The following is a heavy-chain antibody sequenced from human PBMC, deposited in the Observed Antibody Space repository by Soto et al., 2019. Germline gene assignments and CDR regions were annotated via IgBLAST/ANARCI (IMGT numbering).Heavy chain of an antibody. D-gene: IGHD3-16*02. V-gene: IGHV3-48*02. J-gene: IGHJ5*02. CDR1: GFTFSSYS. Sequence: GGSLRLSCAASGFTFSSYSMNWVRQAPGKGLEWVSYISSSSSTIYYADSVKGRFTISRDNAKNSLYLQMNSLRDEDTAVYYCARSRDDYVWGSYRALKGRWFDPWGQGTLVTVSS. CDR3: ARSRDDYVWGSYRALKGRWFDP. CDR2: ISSSSSTI.